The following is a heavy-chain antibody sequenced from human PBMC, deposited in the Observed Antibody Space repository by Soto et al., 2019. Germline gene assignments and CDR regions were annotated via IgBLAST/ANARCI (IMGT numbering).Heavy chain of an antibody. Sequence: GESLKISCKASGYSFSTYWIGWVRQMPGKGLEWMGIIYPGDSDTKYSPSLQGQVTISADTSISTAYLQWSSLKASDTAMYYCARPAAAGKYYYGMDVGGQGTRVTVSS. CDR3: ARPAAAGKYYYGMDV. CDR2: IYPGDSDT. V-gene: IGHV5-51*01. J-gene: IGHJ6*02. D-gene: IGHD6-13*01. CDR1: GYSFSTYW.